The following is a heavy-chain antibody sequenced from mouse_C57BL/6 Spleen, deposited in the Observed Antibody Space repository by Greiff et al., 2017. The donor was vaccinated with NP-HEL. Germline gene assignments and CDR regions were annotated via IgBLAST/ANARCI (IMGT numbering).Heavy chain of an antibody. J-gene: IGHJ2*01. CDR1: GFNIKDDY. CDR3: TSIRDYFDY. V-gene: IGHV14-4*01. Sequence: VQLQQSGAELVRPGASVKLSCTASGFNIKDDYMHWVKQRPEQGLEWIGWIDPENGDTEYASKFQGKATITADTSSNTAYLQLSSLTSEDTAVYYCTSIRDYFDYWGQGTTLTVSS. D-gene: IGHD1-3*01. CDR2: IDPENGDT.